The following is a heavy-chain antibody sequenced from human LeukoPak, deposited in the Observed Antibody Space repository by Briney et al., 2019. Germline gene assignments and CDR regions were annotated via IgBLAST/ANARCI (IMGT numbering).Heavy chain of an antibody. Sequence: GRSLRLSCAASGFTFDDYAMHWVRQAPGKGLEWVSGISWNSGSIGYADSVKGRFTISRDNAKNSLYLQMNSLRAEDTALYYCAKDIRADRYCSGGSCSNWYFDLWGRGTLVTVSS. D-gene: IGHD2-15*01. CDR2: ISWNSGSI. V-gene: IGHV3-9*01. CDR3: AKDIRADRYCSGGSCSNWYFDL. J-gene: IGHJ2*01. CDR1: GFTFDDYA.